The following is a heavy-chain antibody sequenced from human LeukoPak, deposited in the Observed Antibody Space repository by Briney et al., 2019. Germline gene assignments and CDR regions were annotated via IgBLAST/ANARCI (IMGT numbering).Heavy chain of an antibody. CDR3: ASVWAGTTPFYYFDY. Sequence: PGGSLRLSCEASGFTFSDYYMSWIRQAPGKGLEWVSYISSSGTTIYYADSVKGRFTISRDNTENSLYLQMSSLRAEDTAVYYCASVWAGTTPFYYFDYWGQGTLVTVSS. J-gene: IGHJ4*02. V-gene: IGHV3-11*01. D-gene: IGHD1-1*01. CDR1: GFTFSDYY. CDR2: ISSSGTTI.